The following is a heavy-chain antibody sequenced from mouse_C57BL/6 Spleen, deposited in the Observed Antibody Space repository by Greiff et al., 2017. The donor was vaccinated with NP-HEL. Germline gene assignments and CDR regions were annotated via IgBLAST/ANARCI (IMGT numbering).Heavy chain of an antibody. D-gene: IGHD2-1*01. CDR3: ARDGNYAWFAY. CDR2: IDPSDSET. V-gene: IGHV1-52*01. CDR1: GYTFTSYW. J-gene: IGHJ3*01. Sequence: QVQLQQPGAELVRPGSSVKLSCKASGYTFTSYWMHWVKQRPIQGLEWIGNIDPSDSETHYNQKFKDKATLTVDKSSSTAYMQLSSLTSEDSAVYYGARDGNYAWFAYWGQGTLVTVSA.